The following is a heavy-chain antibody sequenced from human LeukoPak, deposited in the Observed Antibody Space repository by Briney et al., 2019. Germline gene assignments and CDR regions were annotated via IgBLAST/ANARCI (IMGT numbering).Heavy chain of an antibody. Sequence: GGSLRPSCAASGFTFSNYAMSWVRQAPGKGLEWVSAISGSGSSTYYADSVKGRFTISRDNSKNTLYLQMNSLRAEDTAAYYCAKPYRDCSSTSCYFSFDYWGQGTLVTVSS. CDR1: GFTFSNYA. CDR3: AKPYRDCSSTSCYFSFDY. J-gene: IGHJ4*02. V-gene: IGHV3-23*01. D-gene: IGHD2-2*01. CDR2: ISGSGSST.